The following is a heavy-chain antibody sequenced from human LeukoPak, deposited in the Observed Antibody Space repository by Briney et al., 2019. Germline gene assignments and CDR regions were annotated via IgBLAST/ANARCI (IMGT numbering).Heavy chain of an antibody. CDR1: GFTFSNAW. CDR2: IKSKTDGGTT. D-gene: IGHD5-18*01. V-gene: IGHV3-15*01. J-gene: IGHJ4*02. Sequence: GGSLRLSCAASGFTFSNAWMSWVRQAPGKGLEWVGRIKSKTDGGTTDYAAPVKGRFTISRDDPKNTLYLQMNSLKTEDTAVYYCATGYSYGYVGYRGQGTLVTVSS. CDR3: ATGYSYGYVGY.